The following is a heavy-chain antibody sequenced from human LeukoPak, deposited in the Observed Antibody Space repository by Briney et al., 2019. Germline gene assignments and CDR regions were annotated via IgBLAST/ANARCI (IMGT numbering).Heavy chain of an antibody. CDR3: ATQILLCHYY. CDR1: VDSISLSSYY. V-gene: IGHV4-39*01. D-gene: IGHD2-2*01. Sequence: PSETLSLTCTVSVDSISLSSYYWGGIRQPPRKGLEWIGAIFYSGSTYYNPSLKSRVPLSVDTYNNQSSLKLSSRPAADTAVYYCATQILLCHYYWGQGTLVTVSS. J-gene: IGHJ4*02. CDR2: IFYSGST.